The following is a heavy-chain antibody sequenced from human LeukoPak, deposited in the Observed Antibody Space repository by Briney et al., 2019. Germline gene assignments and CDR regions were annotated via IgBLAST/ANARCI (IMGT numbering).Heavy chain of an antibody. J-gene: IGHJ4*02. Sequence: SEALSLTCTVAGGSTSSYYWSWIRQPPGKGLEWIGYMSNSGNTKYNPSLKSRATISVDTSKNQFSLKVSSVTAVDTAVYYCARSPAGRYYDCLWGQGTLVTVSS. D-gene: IGHD3-3*01. CDR1: GGSTSSYY. CDR3: ARSPAGRYYDCL. CDR2: MSNSGNT. V-gene: IGHV4-59*01.